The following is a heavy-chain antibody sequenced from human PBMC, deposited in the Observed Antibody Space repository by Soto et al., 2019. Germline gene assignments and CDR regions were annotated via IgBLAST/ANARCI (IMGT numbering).Heavy chain of an antibody. Sequence: EVQLVESGGALVQPGGSLRLSCVASAFSSSTSWMSWFRQAPGKGPEWVAIIRQDGSEKYYVESVKGRFTISRDSAKDSLSLQLNSLRVEDTAVYYCARGRGWLFDIWGPGTQVTVSS. D-gene: IGHD6-19*01. CDR3: ARGRGWLFDI. CDR1: AFSSSTSW. V-gene: IGHV3-7*01. CDR2: IRQDGSEK. J-gene: IGHJ4*02.